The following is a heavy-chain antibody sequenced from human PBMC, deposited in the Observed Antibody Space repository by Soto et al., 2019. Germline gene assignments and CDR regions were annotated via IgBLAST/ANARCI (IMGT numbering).Heavy chain of an antibody. CDR1: GFTFSSYE. CDR2: ISSSGSTI. J-gene: IGHJ6*02. Sequence: GGSLRLSCAASGFTFSSYEMNWVRQAPGKGLEWVSYISSSGSTIYYADSVRGRFTISRDNAKNSLYLQMNSLRAEDTAVYYCARDHKGGYYYYGMDVWGQGTTVTVSS. V-gene: IGHV3-48*03. CDR3: ARDHKGGYYYYGMDV.